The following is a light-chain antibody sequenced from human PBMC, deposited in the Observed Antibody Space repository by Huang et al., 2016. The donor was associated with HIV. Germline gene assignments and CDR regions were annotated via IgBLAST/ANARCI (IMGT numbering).Light chain of an antibody. V-gene: IGKV3-15*01. CDR1: QSGSRN. CDR3: QRYNNWPRGT. J-gene: IGKJ1*01. Sequence: EIVMTQSPATLSVSPGERATLSFSASQSGSRNLAWYQQKPGQAPRLLIYGASTRATGIPAGCRASRSGAEFTLTLSSLRCEDCAVYYGQRYNNWPRGTFGQGTKVEIK. CDR2: GAS.